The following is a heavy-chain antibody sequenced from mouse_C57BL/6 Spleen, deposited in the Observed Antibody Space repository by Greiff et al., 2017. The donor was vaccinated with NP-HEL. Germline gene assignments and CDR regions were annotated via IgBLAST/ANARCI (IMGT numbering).Heavy chain of an antibody. CDR3: ASGYYGSSYEKYFDV. Sequence: VQLQQPGAELVRPGSSVKLSCKASGYTFTSYWMHWVKQRPIQGLEWIGNIDPSDSETHYNQKFMDKATLTVDKSSSTAYMQLSSLTSEDSAVYYCASGYYGSSYEKYFDVWGTGTTVTVSS. V-gene: IGHV1-52*01. CDR1: GYTFTSYW. D-gene: IGHD1-1*01. CDR2: IDPSDSET. J-gene: IGHJ1*03.